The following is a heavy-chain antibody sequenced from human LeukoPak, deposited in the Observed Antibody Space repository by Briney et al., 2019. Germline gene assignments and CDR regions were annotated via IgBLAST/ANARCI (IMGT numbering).Heavy chain of an antibody. CDR1: GFTVSTYY. Sequence: GGSLRLSCAVSGFTVSTYYMSWVRQVPGKGLEWVSVIYSGGSTYYSDSVKGRFTISRDNSKNTLYLQMNSLRAEDTAVYYCVAYYDILTGYKYWGQGTLVTVSS. CDR2: IYSGGST. D-gene: IGHD3-9*01. J-gene: IGHJ4*02. V-gene: IGHV3-66*01. CDR3: VAYYDILTGYKY.